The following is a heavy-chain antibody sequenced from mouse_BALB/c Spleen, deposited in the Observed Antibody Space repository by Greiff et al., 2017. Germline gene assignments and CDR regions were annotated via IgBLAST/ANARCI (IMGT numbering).Heavy chain of an antibody. J-gene: IGHJ2*01. CDR2: ISSGGGST. Sequence: EVQVVESGGGLVKPGGSLKLSCAASGFAFSSYDMSWVRQTPEKRLEWVAYISSGGGSTYYPDTVKGRFTISRDNAKNTLYLQMSSLKSEDTAMYYCARLSSGYGYFDYWGQGTTLTVSS. CDR1: GFAFSSYD. CDR3: ARLSSGYGYFDY. V-gene: IGHV5-12-1*01. D-gene: IGHD2-2*01.